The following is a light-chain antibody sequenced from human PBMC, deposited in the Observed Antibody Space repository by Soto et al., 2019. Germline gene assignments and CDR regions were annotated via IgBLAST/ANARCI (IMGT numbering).Light chain of an antibody. J-gene: IGKJ1*01. CDR2: KAS. CDR3: QHYNSYSEA. Sequence: DIQMTQSPSTLSGSVGDSVTITCRARQTISSWLAWYQQKPGKAPKLLIYKASTLKSGVPSRFSGSGSGTEFTLTISSLQPDDFATYYCQHYNSYSEAVGKGTKVEL. CDR1: QTISSW. V-gene: IGKV1-5*03.